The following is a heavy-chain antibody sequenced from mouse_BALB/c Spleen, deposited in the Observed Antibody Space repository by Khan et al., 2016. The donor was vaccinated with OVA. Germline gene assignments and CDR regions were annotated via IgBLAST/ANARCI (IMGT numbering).Heavy chain of an antibody. CDR1: GYSITSDYA. D-gene: IGHD1-1*01. CDR3: ARVYGGDFDY. CDR2: ISYSGNT. Sequence: EVELVESGPGLVKPSQSLSLTCTVTGYSITSDYAWNWIRQFPGKKLEWMGFISYSGNTTYNPSLKSRISITRDTSKNQFFLQLNSVTTEDTTTYYCARVYGGDFDYWDQGTTLTVSS. V-gene: IGHV3-2*02. J-gene: IGHJ2*01.